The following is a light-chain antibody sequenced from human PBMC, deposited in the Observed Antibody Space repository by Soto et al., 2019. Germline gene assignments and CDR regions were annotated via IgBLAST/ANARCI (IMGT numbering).Light chain of an antibody. CDR1: SSDVGGYNY. CDR2: DVS. Sequence: QSALTQPASVSGSPGQSITISCTGTSSDVGGYNYVSWYQQHPGNAPKLMIYDVSNRPSRDSNRFSGSKSGNTASLTIAGLQAEDEADYYCSSYTTSSTLIFGGGTQLTVL. CDR3: SSYTTSSTLI. V-gene: IGLV2-14*01. J-gene: IGLJ2*01.